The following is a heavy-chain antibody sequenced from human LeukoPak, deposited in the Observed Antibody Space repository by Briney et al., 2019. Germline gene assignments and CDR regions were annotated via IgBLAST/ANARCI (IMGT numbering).Heavy chain of an antibody. CDR2: IFYSGST. CDR3: ARGLREAHDFDY. J-gene: IGHJ4*02. CDR1: GGSISTSNYY. V-gene: IGHV4-39*01. Sequence: SETLSLTCTVSGGSISTSNYYWGWIRQPPGKGLEWIGNIFYSGSTYYSPSLKSRVTISLDTSRNQFSLKLNSVTAADTAVYYCARGLREAHDFDYWGQGTLVTVSS. D-gene: IGHD5-24*01.